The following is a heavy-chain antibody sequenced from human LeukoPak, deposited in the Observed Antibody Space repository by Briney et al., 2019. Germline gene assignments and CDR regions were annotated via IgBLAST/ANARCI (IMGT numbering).Heavy chain of an antibody. J-gene: IGHJ6*02. V-gene: IGHV4-38-2*02. CDR3: ASLLRIAVAGTNYYYGMDV. CDR2: IYHSGST. CDR1: GYSISSGYY. Sequence: SETLSLTCTVSGYSISSGYYWGWIRQPPGRGLEWIGSIYHSGSTYYNPSLKSRVTISLDTSKNQFSLKLTSVTAADTAVYYCASLLRIAVAGTNYYYGMDVWGQGTTVTVSS. D-gene: IGHD6-19*01.